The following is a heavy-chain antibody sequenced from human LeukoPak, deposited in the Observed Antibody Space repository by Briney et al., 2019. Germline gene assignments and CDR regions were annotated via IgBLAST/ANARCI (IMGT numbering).Heavy chain of an antibody. CDR2: ISNTGSRT. CDR3: ARDLAY. Sequence: PGGSLTLSCAASGFTFSTYTMNWVRQAPGKGLEWVSYISNTGSRTYYADSVKGRFTISRDNAKNSLYLQMSSLRAEDTAVYYCARDLAYWGQGTLVTVSS. J-gene: IGHJ4*02. V-gene: IGHV3-48*01. CDR1: GFTFSTYT.